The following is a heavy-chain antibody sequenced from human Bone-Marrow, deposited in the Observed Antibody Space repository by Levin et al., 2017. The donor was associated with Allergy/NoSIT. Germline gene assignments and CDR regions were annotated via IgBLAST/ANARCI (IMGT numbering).Heavy chain of an antibody. V-gene: IGHV3-33*01. D-gene: IGHD3-10*01. J-gene: IGHJ4*02. CDR1: GFTFSTYG. CDR2: IWYNGSKK. Sequence: PGESLKISFAASGFTFSTYGIHWVRQAPGKGLEWVSVIWYNGSKKYYADSVKGRFTISRDNSKNTLYLQMNSLRAEDTAVYYCAREGMVRGVITAGLDSWGQGTLVTVSS. CDR3: AREGMVRGVITAGLDS.